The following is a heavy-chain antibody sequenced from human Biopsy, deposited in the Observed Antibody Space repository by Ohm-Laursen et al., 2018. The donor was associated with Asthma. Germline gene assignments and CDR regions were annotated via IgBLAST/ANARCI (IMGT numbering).Heavy chain of an antibody. CDR2: ILTKFDIT. J-gene: IGHJ4*02. CDR1: GGSFSNFA. V-gene: IGHV1-69*10. D-gene: IGHD3-22*01. CDR3: ARSYDTDSYPVLVLDY. Sequence: VKISCKASGGSFSNFAFSWVRQPPGHGLEWMGTILTKFDITSYAEKFQGRVTITADKSTSTTYMELSRLRSEDTAVYYCARSYDTDSYPVLVLDYWGQGTLVTVSS.